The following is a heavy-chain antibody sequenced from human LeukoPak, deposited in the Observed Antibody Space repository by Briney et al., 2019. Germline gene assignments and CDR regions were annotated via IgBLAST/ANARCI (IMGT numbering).Heavy chain of an antibody. D-gene: IGHD4-23*01. V-gene: IGHV3-11*04. Sequence: GGSLRLSCGGSGFIFSDYYMNWIRQTPGKGLKWVSSISSSGNNILYADSVRGRFTISRDNANSSMSLLMTGLRAEDTAVYYCATDRKVGTWDPRFNYWGQGTLVTVSS. CDR1: GFIFSDYY. J-gene: IGHJ4*02. CDR3: ATDRKVGTWDPRFNY. CDR2: ISSSGNNI.